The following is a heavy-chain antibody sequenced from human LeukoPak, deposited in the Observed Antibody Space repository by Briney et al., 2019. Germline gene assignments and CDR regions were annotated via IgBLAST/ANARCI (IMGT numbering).Heavy chain of an antibody. CDR3: ARAERFLGPMDV. V-gene: IGHV1-69*04. CDR1: GYTFTSYG. D-gene: IGHD3-3*01. J-gene: IGHJ6*02. CDR2: IITILGIA. Sequence: ASVKVSCKASGYTFTSYGISWVRQAPGQGLEWMGRIITILGIANYAQKFQGRVTITADKSTSTDYMELSSLRSEDTAVYYCARAERFLGPMDVWGQGTTVTVSS.